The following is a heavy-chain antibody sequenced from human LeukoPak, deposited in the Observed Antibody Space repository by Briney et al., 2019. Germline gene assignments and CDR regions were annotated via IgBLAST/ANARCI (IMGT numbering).Heavy chain of an antibody. J-gene: IGHJ4*02. CDR1: GFTFSSYA. CDR2: ISYDGSNK. Sequence: GGSLRLSCAASGFTFSSYAMHWVRQAPGKGLEWVAVISYDGSNKYYADSVKGRFTISRDNSKNTLYLQMNSLRAEDTAVYYCARGAETSGYFDYWGQGTLVTVSS. CDR3: ARGAETSGYFDY. V-gene: IGHV3-30-3*01. D-gene: IGHD1/OR15-1a*01.